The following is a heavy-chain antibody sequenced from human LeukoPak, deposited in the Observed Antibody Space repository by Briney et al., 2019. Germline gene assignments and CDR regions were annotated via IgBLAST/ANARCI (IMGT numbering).Heavy chain of an antibody. J-gene: IGHJ4*02. CDR1: GFTFSSYA. CDR3: ARVAGLGIAVDY. CDR2: ISYDGSNK. Sequence: GGSLRLSCAASGFTFSSYAMHWVRQAPGKGPEWVAVISYDGSNKYYADSVKGRFTISRDNSKNTLYLQMNSLRAEDTAVYYCARVAGLGIAVDYWGQGALVTVSS. D-gene: IGHD7-27*01. V-gene: IGHV3-30*01.